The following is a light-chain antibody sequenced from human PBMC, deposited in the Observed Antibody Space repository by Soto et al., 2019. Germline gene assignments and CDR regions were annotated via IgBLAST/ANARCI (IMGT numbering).Light chain of an antibody. CDR2: RDD. CDR3: AAWYVNRSAV. CDR1: SSNIGSKY. J-gene: IGLJ3*02. Sequence: QSVLTQPPSASGTPGQMVTISCSGSSSNIGSKYVYWYQQPPGTAPKLLIYRDDKRPSGVPDRFSGSKSGTSASLAISGLRSEDEADYSCAAWYVNRSAVFGRGTKVTVL. V-gene: IGLV1-47*01.